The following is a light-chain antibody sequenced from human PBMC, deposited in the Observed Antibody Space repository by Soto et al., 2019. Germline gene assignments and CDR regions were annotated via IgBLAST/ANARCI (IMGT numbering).Light chain of an antibody. V-gene: IGLV2-23*02. J-gene: IGLJ7*01. Sequence: QSALTQPASVSGSPGQSITISCTGTSSDVGSHNLVSWYQQHPGQAPKLMIYEVSKRPLGVSTRFSASKSGNTASLTISGRLSEDGADYYCCSNGRSRAVFGRGTQLHVL. CDR2: EVS. CDR3: CSNGRSRAV. CDR1: SSDVGSHNL.